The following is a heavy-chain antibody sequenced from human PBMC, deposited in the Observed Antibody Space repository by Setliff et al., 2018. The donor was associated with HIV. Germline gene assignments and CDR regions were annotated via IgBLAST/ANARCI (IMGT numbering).Heavy chain of an antibody. D-gene: IGHD3-9*01. CDR3: ASLGQLTGYRN. Sequence: PSETLSLTCAVSGYPIIEAYYWLWIRQSPTKGLEYIGIIFRGVTTYYNPSLRSRVALSMDTSKNQFSLKLTSVTVADTAVYYCASLGQLTGYRNWGQGALVTVSS. J-gene: IGHJ4*02. CDR1: GYPIIEAYY. V-gene: IGHV4-38-2*01. CDR2: IFRGVTT.